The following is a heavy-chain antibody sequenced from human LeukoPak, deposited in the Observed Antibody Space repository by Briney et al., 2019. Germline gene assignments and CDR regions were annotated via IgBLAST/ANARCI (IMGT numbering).Heavy chain of an antibody. CDR3: ARDRGPSMVRGVSFDY. V-gene: IGHV1-2*02. CDR2: INPNSGGT. D-gene: IGHD3-10*01. Sequence: ASVKVSCKASGYTYTGYYMHWVRQAPGQGLEWMGWINPNSGGTNYAQKCQGRVTMTRDTSISTAYMELSRLRSDDTAVYYCARDRGPSMVRGVSFDYWGQGTLVTVSS. J-gene: IGHJ4*02. CDR1: GYTYTGYY.